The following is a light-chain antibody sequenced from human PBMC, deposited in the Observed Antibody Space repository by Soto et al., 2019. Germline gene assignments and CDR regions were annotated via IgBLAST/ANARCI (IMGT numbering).Light chain of an antibody. Sequence: DIQMTQSPSSLSASVGDRVTITCRSSQGISNYLAWYQHKPGTVPKLLIYAASTLQSGVPSRFSGSGSGTDFTLTISSLQPEDVATYYCQKYNSAPRAFGQGTKVEIK. J-gene: IGKJ1*01. CDR1: QGISNY. CDR3: QKYNSAPRA. V-gene: IGKV1-27*01. CDR2: AAS.